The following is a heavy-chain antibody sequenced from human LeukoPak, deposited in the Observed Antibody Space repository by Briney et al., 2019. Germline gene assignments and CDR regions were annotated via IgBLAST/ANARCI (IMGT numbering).Heavy chain of an antibody. CDR3: ARGQGFDYARFGMDV. D-gene: IGHD5-12*01. CDR2: INPNSGGT. CDR1: GYTFTGYY. Sequence: GASVKVSCKASGYTFTGYYMHWVRQAPGQGLEWMGWINPNSGGTNNVQKCQGRLTMTRDTSISTAYMELSRLRSDDTAVYYCARGQGFDYARFGMDVWGQGTTVTVSS. V-gene: IGHV1-2*02. J-gene: IGHJ6*02.